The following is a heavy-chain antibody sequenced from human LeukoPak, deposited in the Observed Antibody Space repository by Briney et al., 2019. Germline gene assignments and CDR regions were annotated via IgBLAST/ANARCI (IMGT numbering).Heavy chain of an antibody. D-gene: IGHD2-2*01. Sequence: GGSLRLSCEASGFTFGSFAMSWVRQAPGKGLEWLSGISASGHYIYYADSVKGRFTISRNNSKNTLYIEMNSLRAEDTAVYYCARDGSWGDYQFYFYMDVWGKGTTVTVSS. CDR1: GFTFGSFA. CDR2: ISASGHYI. V-gene: IGHV3-23*01. J-gene: IGHJ6*03. CDR3: ARDGSWGDYQFYFYMDV.